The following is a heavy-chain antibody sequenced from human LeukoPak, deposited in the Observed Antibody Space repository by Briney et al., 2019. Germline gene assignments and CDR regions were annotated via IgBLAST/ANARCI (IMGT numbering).Heavy chain of an antibody. D-gene: IGHD6-6*01. J-gene: IGHJ3*02. V-gene: IGHV3-9*03. CDR1: GFTFDDYA. Sequence: SLRLSCAASGFTFDDYAMHWVRQAPGKGLEWVSGISWNSGSIGYADSVKGRFTISRDNAKNSLYLQMNSLRAEDMALYYCAKDSGDSSSSGDAFDIWGQGTMVTVSS. CDR3: AKDSGDSSSSGDAFDI. CDR2: ISWNSGSI.